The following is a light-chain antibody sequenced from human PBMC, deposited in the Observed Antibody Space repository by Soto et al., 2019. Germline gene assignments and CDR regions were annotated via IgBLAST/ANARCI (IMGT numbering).Light chain of an antibody. CDR3: AAWDDSLIGVV. V-gene: IGLV1-47*01. J-gene: IGLJ2*01. CDR1: SSNIGTNY. Sequence: QSVLTQPPSASATPGQRVTISCSGSSSNIGTNYVYWYQHLPGTAPKLLIYRNDQRPSGVPDRFSGSMSGTAASLAIGGLRSEDEADYYCAAWDDSLIGVVFGGGTKLTVL. CDR2: RND.